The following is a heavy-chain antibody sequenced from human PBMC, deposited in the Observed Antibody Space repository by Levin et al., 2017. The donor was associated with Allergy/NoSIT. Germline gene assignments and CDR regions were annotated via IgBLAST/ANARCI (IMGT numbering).Heavy chain of an antibody. D-gene: IGHD1-1*01. V-gene: IGHV3-66*01. CDR1: GFSVSKNY. J-gene: IGHJ5*02. CDR3: AGNLPFDP. CDR2: IYTGGTT. Sequence: GGSLRLSCAASGFSVSKNYMSWVRQAPGKGLEWVAVIYTGGTTYYADSVKGRFTISRDSSKNTVYLQMNSLRDEDTAVYYCAGNLPFDPWGQGTLVTVSS.